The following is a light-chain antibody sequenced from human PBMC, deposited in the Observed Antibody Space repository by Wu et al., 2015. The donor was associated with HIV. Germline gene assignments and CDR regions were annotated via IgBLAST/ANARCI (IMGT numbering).Light chain of an antibody. Sequence: EIVLTQSPGTLSLSPGERATLSCRASQSVNSRYLAWYQQKPGQAPRLLIYGAFNRATGIPDRFSGSGSGTDFTLTISRLEPEDFAVYYCQQYGDSLYSFGLGDQAGDQT. V-gene: IGKV3-20*01. CDR2: GAF. CDR1: QSVNSRY. CDR3: QQYGDSLYS. J-gene: IGKJ2*03.